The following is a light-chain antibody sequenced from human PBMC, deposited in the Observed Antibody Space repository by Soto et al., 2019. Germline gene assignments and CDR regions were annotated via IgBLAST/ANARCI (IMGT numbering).Light chain of an antibody. V-gene: IGKV3-15*01. CDR3: QQANKWPYT. CDR1: QSVSSN. Sequence: EIVMTQSPATLSVSPGERATLSCRASQSVSSNLAWYQQKPGQAPRLLFYGTSTRATGVPGRFSGTGSGTGFTLTISSLQSEDFAVYYCQQANKWPYTFGQGTKLEIK. CDR2: GTS. J-gene: IGKJ2*01.